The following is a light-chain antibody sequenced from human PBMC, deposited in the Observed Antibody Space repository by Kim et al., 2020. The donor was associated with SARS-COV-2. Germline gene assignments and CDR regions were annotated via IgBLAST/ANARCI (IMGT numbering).Light chain of an antibody. Sequence: SVSPGQTASITCSGDKLGDKYACWYQQKPGQSPVLVIYQDSKRPSGIPERFSGSNSGNTATLTISGTQAMDEADYYCQAWDSGFVVFGGGTQLTVL. V-gene: IGLV3-1*01. J-gene: IGLJ2*01. CDR3: QAWDSGFVV. CDR1: KLGDKY. CDR2: QDS.